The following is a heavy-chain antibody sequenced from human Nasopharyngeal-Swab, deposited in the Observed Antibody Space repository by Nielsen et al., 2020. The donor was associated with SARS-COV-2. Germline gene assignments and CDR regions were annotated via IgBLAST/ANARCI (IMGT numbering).Heavy chain of an antibody. CDR1: GFTFSSYS. V-gene: IGHV3-7*03. J-gene: IGHJ4*02. CDR2: IKQDGSEK. D-gene: IGHD3-22*01. CDR3: ARAPKRGSSGYQVVY. Sequence: GESLKISCAASGFTFSSYSMNWVRQAPGKGLEWVANIKQDGSEKYYVDSVKGRFTISRDNAKNSLYLQMNSLRAEDTAVYYRARAPKRGSSGYQVVYWGQGTLVTVSS.